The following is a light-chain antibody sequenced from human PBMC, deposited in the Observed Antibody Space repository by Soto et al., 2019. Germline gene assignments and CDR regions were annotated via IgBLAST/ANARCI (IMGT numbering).Light chain of an antibody. J-gene: IGKJ3*01. CDR3: QQSYSTLGT. CDR2: AAS. Sequence: DIQMTQSPSSLSASVGDRVNITCRASQTIRSYLNWYQQKPGKAPKLLIYAASSLQSGVPPRFSGSGSGTDFTLTISSLQPEDFATYYCQQSYSTLGTFGPGTEVDIK. V-gene: IGKV1-39*01. CDR1: QTIRSY.